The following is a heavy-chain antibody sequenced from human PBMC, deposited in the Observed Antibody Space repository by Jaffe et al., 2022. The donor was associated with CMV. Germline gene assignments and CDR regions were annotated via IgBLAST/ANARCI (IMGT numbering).Heavy chain of an antibody. J-gene: IGHJ3*02. D-gene: IGHD3-22*01. CDR3: ARARPYYYDRGGAFDI. CDR1: GGSISSYY. CDR2: IYYSGST. V-gene: IGHV4-59*01. Sequence: QVQLQESGPGLVKPSETLSLTCTVSGGSISSYYWSWIRQPPGKGLEWIGYIYYSGSTNYNPSLKSRVTISVDTSKNQFSLKLSSVTAADTAVYYCARARPYYYDRGGAFDIWGQGTMVTVSS.